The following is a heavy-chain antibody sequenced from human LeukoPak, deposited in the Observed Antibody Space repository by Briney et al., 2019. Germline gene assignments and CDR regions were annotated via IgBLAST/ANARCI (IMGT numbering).Heavy chain of an antibody. CDR2: ISYSRST. J-gene: IGHJ2*01. CDR1: GGSISSSSSY. Sequence: SETLSLTCTVSGGSISSSSSYWGWIRQPPGKGLEWIGSISYSRSTYYNPSLKSRVTVSVDTSKNQFSLKLSSVTAADTAVYYCARGRRKPGIMPYYDYVWGSYRPVRYFDLWGRGTLVTVSS. V-gene: IGHV4-39*07. CDR3: ARGRRKPGIMPYYDYVWGSYRPVRYFDL. D-gene: IGHD3-16*02.